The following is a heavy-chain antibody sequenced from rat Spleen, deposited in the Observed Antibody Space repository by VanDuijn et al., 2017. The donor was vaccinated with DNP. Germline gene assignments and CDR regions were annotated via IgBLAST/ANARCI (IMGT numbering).Heavy chain of an antibody. CDR2: MRFDGDT. Sequence: QVQLKESGPGLVQPSQTLSLTCTVSGFSLTGYNVHWVRQPPGKGLEWMGRMRFDGDTYYNSALRSRLSISRDTSKNQVFLKMSSLQTDDTAIYYCTRDLGSYGGDYWGQGVMVTVSS. CDR1: GFSLTGYN. J-gene: IGHJ2*01. D-gene: IGHD1-11*01. V-gene: IGHV2S30*01. CDR3: TRDLGSYGGDY.